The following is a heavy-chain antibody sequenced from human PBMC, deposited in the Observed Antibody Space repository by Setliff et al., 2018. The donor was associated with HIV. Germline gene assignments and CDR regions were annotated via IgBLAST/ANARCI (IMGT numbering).Heavy chain of an antibody. V-gene: IGHV3-48*03. J-gene: IGHJ6*02. CDR1: GLIFSSYE. D-gene: IGHD6-13*01. CDR3: ATGGMAAAGPGGGHGLDV. Sequence: GGSLRLSCAASGLIFSSYEMNWVRQAPGKGLEWISFIGSHGSIIHYADSVKGRFTISRDSSKNTLSLQMSSLRAEDTALYYCATGGMAAAGPGGGHGLDVWGQGTTVTVSS. CDR2: IGSHGSII.